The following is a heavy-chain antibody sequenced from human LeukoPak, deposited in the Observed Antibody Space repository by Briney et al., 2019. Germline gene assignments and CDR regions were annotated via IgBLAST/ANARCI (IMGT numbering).Heavy chain of an antibody. V-gene: IGHV1-3*03. J-gene: IGHJ5*02. D-gene: IGHD1-1*01. CDR3: ARDLGGWYTNWFDP. CDR1: GYTFTSYA. CDR2: INAGNGNT. Sequence: ASVKASCKASGYTFTSYAMHWVRQAPGQRLEWMGWINAGNGNTKYSQEFQGRVTITRDTSASTAYMELSSLRSEDMAVYYCARDLGGWYTNWFDPWGQGTLVTVSS.